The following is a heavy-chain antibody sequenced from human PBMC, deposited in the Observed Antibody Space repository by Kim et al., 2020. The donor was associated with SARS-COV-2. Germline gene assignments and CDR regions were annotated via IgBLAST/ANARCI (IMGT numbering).Heavy chain of an antibody. D-gene: IGHD3-3*01. Sequence: GGSLRLSCSASGFNFNTYGMHWVRQAPGKGLEWVAVIWFDGSDEYYADSVRGRFTISRDNSKDTLYLQMRSLGAEDTAVYYCAGGPHYDSYSGYSDYYYGMDVWGQGTTVTVSS. CDR3: AGGPHYDSYSGYSDYYYGMDV. V-gene: IGHV3-33*01. CDR2: IWFDGSDE. J-gene: IGHJ6*02. CDR1: GFNFNTYG.